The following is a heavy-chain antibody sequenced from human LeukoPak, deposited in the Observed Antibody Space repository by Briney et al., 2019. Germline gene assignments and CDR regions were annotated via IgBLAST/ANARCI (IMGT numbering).Heavy chain of an antibody. CDR1: GGSISSYY. Sequence: PSETLSLTCTVSGGSISSYYWSWLRQPPGKGLEWIGYINHSGSTNYNPSLKSRVTISVDTSKNQFSLKLSSVTAADTAVYYCARHVGYYDSSGYPLDAFDIWGQGTMVTVSS. J-gene: IGHJ3*02. V-gene: IGHV4-59*08. CDR3: ARHVGYYDSSGYPLDAFDI. CDR2: INHSGST. D-gene: IGHD3-22*01.